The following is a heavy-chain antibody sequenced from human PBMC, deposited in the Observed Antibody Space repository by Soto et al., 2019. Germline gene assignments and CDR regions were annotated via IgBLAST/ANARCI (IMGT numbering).Heavy chain of an antibody. Sequence: QVQLVESGGGVVQPGRSLRLSCAASGFIFSSYGMHWVRQAPGTGLELLADISYDGGNKFYADSMKGRFLISRDNSKNTLDLQMNSLRVEDTAVYYCAKEGDCSARNCYAAHLDYWGQGALGSVSS. CDR3: AKEGDCSARNCYAAHLDY. CDR2: ISYDGGNK. J-gene: IGHJ4*02. V-gene: IGHV3-30*18. CDR1: GFIFSSYG. D-gene: IGHD2-15*01.